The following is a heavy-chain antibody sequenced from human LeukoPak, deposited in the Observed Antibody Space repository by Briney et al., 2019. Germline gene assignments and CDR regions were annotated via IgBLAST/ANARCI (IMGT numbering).Heavy chain of an antibody. V-gene: IGHV4-61*02. J-gene: IGHJ4*02. D-gene: IGHD3-22*01. Sequence: SETLSLTCTVSGNSISSGDNYWRWIRQPAGKGLGWIGRIYTSGSTNYNPSLKSRVTISGDTSKNQFSLRLSSVTAADTAVYYCARASYSYDINGWVPFDYWGQGTLVTVSS. CDR3: ARASYSYDINGWVPFDY. CDR1: GNSISSGDNY. CDR2: IYTSGST.